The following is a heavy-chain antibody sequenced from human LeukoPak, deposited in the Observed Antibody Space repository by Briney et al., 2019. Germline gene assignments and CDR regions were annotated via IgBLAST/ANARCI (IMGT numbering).Heavy chain of an antibody. CDR1: GGSISSYY. V-gene: IGHV4-59*01. CDR2: IYYSGST. CDR3: AREVPYDSSGYDAFDI. J-gene: IGHJ3*02. Sequence: PSETLSLTCTVSGGSISSYYWSWIRQPPGKGLEWIGYIYYSGSTNYNPSLKSRVTISVDTSKNQFSLKLSSVTAADTAVYYCAREVPYDSSGYDAFDIWGQGTMVTVSS. D-gene: IGHD3-22*01.